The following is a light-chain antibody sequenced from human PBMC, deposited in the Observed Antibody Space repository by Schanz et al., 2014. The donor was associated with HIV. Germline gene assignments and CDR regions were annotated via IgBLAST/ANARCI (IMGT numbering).Light chain of an antibody. CDR1: QSVRSTH. J-gene: IGKJ3*01. CDR3: QQYGNSPFT. Sequence: VLTQSPGTLSLSPGEGAALSCRASQSVRSTHLAWYQQRPGQAPRLLIYATSSRATGVPDRFSGSGSGTDFTLTISKLEPEDFAVYYCQQYGNSPFTFGPGTKVDIK. V-gene: IGKV3-20*01. CDR2: ATS.